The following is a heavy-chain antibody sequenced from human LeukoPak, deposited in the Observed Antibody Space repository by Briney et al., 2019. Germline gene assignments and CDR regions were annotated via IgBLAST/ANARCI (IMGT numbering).Heavy chain of an antibody. D-gene: IGHD6-19*01. CDR2: ISSSSSYI. V-gene: IGHV3-21*01. CDR1: GFTFSSYS. CDR3: ARPGISGWYSG. J-gene: IGHJ4*02. Sequence: SGGSLRLSCAASGFTFSSYSMNWVRQAPGKGLEWVSSISSSSSYIYYADSVKGRFTISRDNAKNSLYLQMNSLRAEDTAVYYCARPGISGWYSGWGQGTLVTVSS.